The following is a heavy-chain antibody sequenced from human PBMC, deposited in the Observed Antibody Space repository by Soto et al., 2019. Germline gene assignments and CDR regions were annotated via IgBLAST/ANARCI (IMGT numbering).Heavy chain of an antibody. CDR2: ISGSGGST. CDR3: AKQSMAPAILYDFWSGYQARDY. V-gene: IGHV3-23*01. J-gene: IGHJ4*02. CDR1: GFTFSSYA. D-gene: IGHD3-3*01. Sequence: EVQLLESGGGLVQPGGSLRLSCAASGFTFSSYAMSWVRQAPGKGLEWVSAISGSGGSTYYADSVKGRFTISRDNSKNTLYLQMNSLRAEDTAVYYCAKQSMAPAILYDFWSGYQARDYWGQGTLVTVSS.